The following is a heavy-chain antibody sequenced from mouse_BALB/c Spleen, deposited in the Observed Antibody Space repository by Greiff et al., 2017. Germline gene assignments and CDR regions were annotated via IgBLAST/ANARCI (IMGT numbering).Heavy chain of an antibody. CDR2: INPSNGRT. CDR1: GYTFTSYW. D-gene: IGHD2-1*01. Sequence: VQLQESGAELVKPGASVKLSCKASGYTFTSYWMHWVKQRPGQGLEWIGEINPSNGRTNYNEKFKSKATLTVDKSSSTAYMQLSSLTSEDSAVYYCARSFGNYEGWFAYWGQGTLVTVSA. V-gene: IGHV1S81*02. J-gene: IGHJ3*01. CDR3: ARSFGNYEGWFAY.